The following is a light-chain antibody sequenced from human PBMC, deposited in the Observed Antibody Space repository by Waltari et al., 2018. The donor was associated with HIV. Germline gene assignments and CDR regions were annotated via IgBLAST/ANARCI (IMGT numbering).Light chain of an antibody. Sequence: QSVLTQPPSVSAAPGQKVTISCSGSSPNIGSNRVFWYQQLPGTAPKLLIYDNTKRPSGSPDRFSGSKSGTLATLGSTGLQTGDEADYYCGTWDSSLSAVLFGGGTKLTVL. CDR2: DNT. J-gene: IGLJ2*01. CDR1: SPNIGSNR. V-gene: IGLV1-51*01. CDR3: GTWDSSLSAVL.